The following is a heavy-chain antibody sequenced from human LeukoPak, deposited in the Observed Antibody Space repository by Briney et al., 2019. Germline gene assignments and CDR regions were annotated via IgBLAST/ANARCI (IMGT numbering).Heavy chain of an antibody. CDR1: GFTFSSYA. D-gene: IGHD6-6*01. Sequence: PGGSLRLSCAASGFTFSSYAMSWVRQAPGKGLEWVSAISGSGGSTYYADSVKGRFTISRDNSKNTLYLQMNSLRAEDTAVYYCAKDSSPCLTSIAGYFDYWGQGTLVTVSS. J-gene: IGHJ4*02. CDR3: AKDSSPCLTSIAGYFDY. V-gene: IGHV3-23*01. CDR2: ISGSGGST.